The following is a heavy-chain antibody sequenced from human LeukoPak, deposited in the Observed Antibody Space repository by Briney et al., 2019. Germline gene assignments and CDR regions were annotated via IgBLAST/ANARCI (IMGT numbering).Heavy chain of an antibody. CDR1: DGSISSYY. D-gene: IGHD5-18*01. Sequence: SETLSLTCTVSDGSISSYYWSWIRQPPGKGLEWIGYIYHSGSTNYNPSLKSRVTISIDTSKNQFSLKLSSVTAADTAVYYCARGQHSDYYGMDVWGQGTTVTVSS. CDR2: IYHSGST. V-gene: IGHV4-59*01. CDR3: ARGQHSDYYGMDV. J-gene: IGHJ6*02.